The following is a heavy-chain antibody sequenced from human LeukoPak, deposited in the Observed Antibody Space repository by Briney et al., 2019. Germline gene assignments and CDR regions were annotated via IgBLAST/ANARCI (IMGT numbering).Heavy chain of an antibody. CDR3: VRTPPNWGFDY. Sequence: GASVKVSCKASGYTFADYHMNWVRQAPGQGLEWMGIINPNGGSRNFAQKFQGRVTMTSDSSISTAYMELSSLRSEDTAIYYCVRTPPNWGFDYWGQGTLVTVSS. CDR1: GYTFADYH. J-gene: IGHJ4*02. D-gene: IGHD7-27*01. CDR2: INPNGGSR. V-gene: IGHV1-46*01.